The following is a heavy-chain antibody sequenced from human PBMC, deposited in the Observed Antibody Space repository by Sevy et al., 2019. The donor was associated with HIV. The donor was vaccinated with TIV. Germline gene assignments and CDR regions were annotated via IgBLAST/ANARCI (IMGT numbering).Heavy chain of an antibody. CDR1: GFTFKSYG. D-gene: IGHD4-17*01. J-gene: IGHJ6*02. V-gene: IGHV3-30*02. CDR2: IRNDGSTK. Sequence: GASLRLSCAASGFTFKSYGMHWVRQAPGKGLEWVTFIRNDGSTKYYADSVRGRFTASRDNSKNTLYLHMNSLRPEDTAVYYCVKGPHPAVTTSYALDVWGQGTTVTVSS. CDR3: VKGPHPAVTTSYALDV.